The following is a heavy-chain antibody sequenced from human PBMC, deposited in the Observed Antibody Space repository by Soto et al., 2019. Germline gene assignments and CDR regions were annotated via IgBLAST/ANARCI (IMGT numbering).Heavy chain of an antibody. CDR2: IYHSGST. CDR3: ARGRVGATSLDY. D-gene: IGHD1-26*01. Sequence: PSETLSITCAVSGGSISSSNWWSWVRQPPGKGLEWIGEIYHSGSTNYNPPLKSRVTISVDKSKNQFSLKLSSVTAADTAVYYCARGRVGATSLDYWGQGTLVTVSS. J-gene: IGHJ4*02. CDR1: GGSISSSNW. V-gene: IGHV4-4*02.